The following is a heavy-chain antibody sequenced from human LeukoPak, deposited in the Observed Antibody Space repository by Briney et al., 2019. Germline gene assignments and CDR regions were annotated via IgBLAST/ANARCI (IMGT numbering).Heavy chain of an antibody. J-gene: IGHJ4*02. Sequence: PSETLSLTCAVYGGSFSDYYWNWIRQPPGKGLEWIGEINHSGSTNYNPSLKSRVTISVDTSKNQFSLKLSPVTAADTAVYYCARLGVGDPAVEVDYWGQGTLVTVSS. CDR3: ARLGVGDPAVEVDY. D-gene: IGHD4-17*01. CDR2: INHSGST. CDR1: GGSFSDYY. V-gene: IGHV4-34*01.